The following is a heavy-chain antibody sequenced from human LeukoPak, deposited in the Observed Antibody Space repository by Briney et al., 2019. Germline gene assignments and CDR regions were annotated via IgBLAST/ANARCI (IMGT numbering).Heavy chain of an antibody. CDR3: ARESSSWYAEGNY. Sequence: GGSLRLSCAASGFTFSSYSMNWVRQAPGKGLEWVSSISSSSSYIYYADSVKGRFTISRDNAKNSLYLQMNSLRAEDTAVYYCARESSSWYAEGNYWGQGTLVTVSS. J-gene: IGHJ4*02. V-gene: IGHV3-21*01. CDR2: ISSSSSYI. CDR1: GFTFSSYS. D-gene: IGHD6-13*01.